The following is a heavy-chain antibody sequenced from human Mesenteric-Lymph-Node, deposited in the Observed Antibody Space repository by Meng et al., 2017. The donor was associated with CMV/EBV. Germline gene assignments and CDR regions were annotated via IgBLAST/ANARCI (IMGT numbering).Heavy chain of an antibody. J-gene: IGHJ4*02. CDR1: GTLFTNFW. V-gene: IGHV5-51*01. CDR2: IYPSDSDT. CDR3: AALNIAAPTDF. D-gene: IGHD6-25*01. Sequence: SCQFSGTLFTNFWIGWVRQMPGKGLEWMGIIYPSDSDTIYSPSFQGQVTISVDKSIRTAYLQWSSLKASDTAMYYCAALNIAAPTDFWGQGTLVTVSS.